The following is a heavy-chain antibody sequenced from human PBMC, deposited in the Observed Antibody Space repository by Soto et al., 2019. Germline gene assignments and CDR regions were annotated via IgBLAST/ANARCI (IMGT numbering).Heavy chain of an antibody. CDR1: GGSISSYY. CDR2: IYYSGST. J-gene: IGHJ6*02. V-gene: IGHV4-59*01. CDR3: ARGPVLRYFDWGWDNYYYYYGMDV. D-gene: IGHD3-9*01. Sequence: SETLSLTCTVSGGSISSYYWSWIRQPPGKGLEWIGYIYYSGSTNYNPSLKSRVTISVDTSKNQFSLKLSSVTAADTAVYYCARGPVLRYFDWGWDNYYYYYGMDVWGQGTTVTVSS.